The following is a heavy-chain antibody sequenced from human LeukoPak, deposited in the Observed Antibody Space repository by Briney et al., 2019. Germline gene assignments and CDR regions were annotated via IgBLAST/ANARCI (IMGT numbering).Heavy chain of an antibody. D-gene: IGHD6-13*01. CDR3: AKDPLISQQLANWFDP. J-gene: IGHJ5*02. Sequence: PGGSLRLSCAASGFTFSSYSMNWVRQAPGKGLEWVASIRYGGSKIYYTDSVKGRFTISRDNSKNTLYLQMNSLRVEDTAVYYCAKDPLISQQLANWFDPWGQGTLVTVSS. CDR2: IRYGGSKI. CDR1: GFTFSSYS. V-gene: IGHV3-30*02.